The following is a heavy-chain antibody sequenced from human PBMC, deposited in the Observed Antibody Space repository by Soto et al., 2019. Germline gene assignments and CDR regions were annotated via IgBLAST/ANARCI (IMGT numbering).Heavy chain of an antibody. Sequence: QVQLQESGPGLVKPSGTLSLTCAVSGGSISSSNWWSWVRQPPGKGLEWIGEIYHSGSTNYNPSRKSRVTISVDKSKNQFSLKLSSVTAADTAVYYCARVFFDYGDYPIENWFDPWGQGTLVTVSS. CDR2: IYHSGST. CDR1: GGSISSSNW. V-gene: IGHV4-4*02. CDR3: ARVFFDYGDYPIENWFDP. D-gene: IGHD4-17*01. J-gene: IGHJ5*02.